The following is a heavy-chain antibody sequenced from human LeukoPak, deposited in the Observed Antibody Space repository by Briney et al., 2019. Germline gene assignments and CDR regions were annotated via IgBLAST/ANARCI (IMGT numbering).Heavy chain of an antibody. D-gene: IGHD7-27*01. V-gene: IGHV3-48*02. J-gene: IGHJ4*02. CDR1: GFPFNSHH. Sequence: PGGSLRPSCAASGFPFNSHHMNWVRQAPGKGLEWVSYISSRSNAIYYADSVKGRFTVSRDNAKNSLYLHMNSLREDDTAVYYCARDRPNWGIDCWGQGTLVTVSS. CDR2: ISSRSNAI. CDR3: ARDRPNWGIDC.